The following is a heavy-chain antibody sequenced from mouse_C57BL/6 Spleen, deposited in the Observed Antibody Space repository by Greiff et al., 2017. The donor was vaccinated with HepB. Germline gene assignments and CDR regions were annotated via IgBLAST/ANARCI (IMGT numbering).Heavy chain of an antibody. J-gene: IGHJ4*01. Sequence: VQLQQSGPELVKPGASVKISCKASGYTFTDYYMNWVKQSHGKSLEWIGDINPNNGGTSYNQKFKGKATLTVDKSSSTAYMELRSLTSEDSAVYYCASVGWLLRDYYAMDYWGQGTSVTVSS. V-gene: IGHV1-26*01. CDR1: GYTFTDYY. D-gene: IGHD2-3*01. CDR2: INPNNGGT. CDR3: ASVGWLLRDYYAMDY.